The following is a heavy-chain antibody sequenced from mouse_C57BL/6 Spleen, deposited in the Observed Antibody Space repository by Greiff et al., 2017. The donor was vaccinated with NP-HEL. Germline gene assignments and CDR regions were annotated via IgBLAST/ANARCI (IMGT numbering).Heavy chain of an antibody. CDR3: ARSDGSSYGY. Sequence: QVQLQQPGAELVRPGSSVKLSCKASGYTFTSYWMHWVKQRPIQGLEWIGNIDPSDSETHYNQKFKDKATLTVDKSSSTAYMQLSSLTSEDSAVYYFARSDGSSYGYWGQGTTLTVSS. CDR2: IDPSDSET. V-gene: IGHV1-52*01. D-gene: IGHD1-1*01. J-gene: IGHJ2*01. CDR1: GYTFTSYW.